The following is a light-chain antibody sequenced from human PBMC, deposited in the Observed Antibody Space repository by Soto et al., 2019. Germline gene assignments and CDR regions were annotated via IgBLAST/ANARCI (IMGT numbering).Light chain of an antibody. CDR2: ENN. J-gene: IGLJ2*01. V-gene: IGLV1-51*02. CDR1: SSNIENNY. Sequence: QSVLTQPPSVSAAPGQKVTISCSGSSSNIENNYVSWYQQLPGTAPKLLIYENNKRPSGIPDRFSGSKSGSSATLGSTGLQTGDEADYFCGTWDTSLSAVVFGGGTKLTVL. CDR3: GTWDTSLSAVV.